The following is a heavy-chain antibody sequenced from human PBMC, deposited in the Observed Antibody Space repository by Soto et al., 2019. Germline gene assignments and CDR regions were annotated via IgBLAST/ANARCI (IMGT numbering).Heavy chain of an antibody. CDR3: ARAYSSGWYVSDY. V-gene: IGHV4-61*01. CDR1: GGSVSSGSYY. Sequence: SETLSLTCTVSGGSVSSGSYYWSWIRQPPGKGLEWIGYIYYSGSTNYNPSLKSRVTISVDTSKNQFSLKLSSVTAADTAVYYCARAYSSGWYVSDYWGQGTLVTVSS. CDR2: IYYSGST. D-gene: IGHD6-19*01. J-gene: IGHJ4*02.